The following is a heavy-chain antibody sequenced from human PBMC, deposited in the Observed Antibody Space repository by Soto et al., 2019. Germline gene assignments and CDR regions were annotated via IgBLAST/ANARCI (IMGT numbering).Heavy chain of an antibody. Sequence: RGSLRLSCASSDFTFSNALINWFRQAPGKGLEWVGRIKSKTHGGTTDFAAPVKGRFAISRDDSKNMVYLQMNSLKTEDTGIYFCIIYLMIRRTARSILFPSQRSSDL. D-gene: IGHD2-2*02. J-gene: IGHJ2*01. CDR3: IIYLMIRRTARSILFPSQRSSDL. V-gene: IGHV3-15*07. CDR1: DFTFSNAL. CDR2: IKSKTHGGTT.